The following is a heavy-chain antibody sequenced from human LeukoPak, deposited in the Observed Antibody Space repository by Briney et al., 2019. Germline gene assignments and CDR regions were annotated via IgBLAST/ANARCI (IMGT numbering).Heavy chain of an antibody. CDR1: GGTLSRSA. J-gene: IGHJ4*02. CDR3: ARDASIHDSSSYYFLW. D-gene: IGHD3-22*01. Sequence: GASVKVSCKASGGTLSRSAVNWVRQAPGQGLEWMGGIIPMFRTPNYAQKFRGRVTITADESTSTAYMELNGLRSEDTAVYYCARDASIHDSSSYYFLWWGQGTLVTVSS. V-gene: IGHV1-69*13. CDR2: IIPMFRTP.